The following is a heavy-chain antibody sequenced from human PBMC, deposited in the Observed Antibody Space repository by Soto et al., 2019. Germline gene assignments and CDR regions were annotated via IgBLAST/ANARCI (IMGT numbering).Heavy chain of an antibody. CDR2: ISYDGSNK. Sequence: GGSLRLSCAASGFTFSTYGMHWVRQAPGKGLDWVAVISYDGSNKYYADSVKGRFTISRDNANYTLYLQMNSLRAEDTAVYYCAKDRNAITAGYYLDYWGQGTPVTVSS. J-gene: IGHJ4*02. CDR1: GFTFSTYG. CDR3: AKDRNAITAGYYLDY. V-gene: IGHV3-30*18. D-gene: IGHD1-1*01.